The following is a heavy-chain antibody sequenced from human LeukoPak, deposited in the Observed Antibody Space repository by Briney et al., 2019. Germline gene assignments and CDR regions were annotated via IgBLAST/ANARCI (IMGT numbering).Heavy chain of an antibody. J-gene: IGHJ4*02. CDR2: MNPNSGNT. V-gene: IGHV1-8*01. CDR3: ARDFPFNYYDSSGYSFGY. Sequence: GASVKVSCNTSGYTFNSYDISWVRQATGQGLEWMGSMNPNSGNTGYAQKFQGRVTMTRDTSISTAYMELSRLRSDDTAVYYCARDFPFNYYDSSGYSFGYWGQGTLVTVSS. CDR1: GYTFNSYD. D-gene: IGHD3-22*01.